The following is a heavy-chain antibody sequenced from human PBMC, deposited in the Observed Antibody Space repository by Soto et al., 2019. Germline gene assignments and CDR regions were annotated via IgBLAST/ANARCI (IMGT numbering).Heavy chain of an antibody. D-gene: IGHD3-22*01. CDR2: ISSSAVYI. CDR3: VRDGLDYYDTERLYFDN. Sequence: EVQLVESGGGPVRPGGSLKLSCAASGFNFITYSLSWVRQAPGKGLEWVASISSSAVYIDYADSVKGRFTISRDNANNSLYLQMNRLRAEDTATYYCVRDGLDYYDTERLYFDNWGQGTLVTVSS. CDR1: GFNFITYS. V-gene: IGHV3-21*01. J-gene: IGHJ4*02.